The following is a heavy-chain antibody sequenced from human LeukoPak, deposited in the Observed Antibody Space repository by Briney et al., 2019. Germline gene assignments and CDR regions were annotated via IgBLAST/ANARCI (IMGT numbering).Heavy chain of an antibody. J-gene: IGHJ5*02. D-gene: IGHD6-6*01. CDR2: IYYSGST. CDR3: ARGLTLYGSSPRRLCDWFDP. Sequence: PSETLSLTCIVSGGSISSYYWSWIRQPPGKGLEWIGYIYYSGSTNYNPSLKSRDTISVDTPKNQFSLKLSSVTAADTAVYYCARGLTLYGSSPRRLCDWFDPWGQGTLVTVSS. V-gene: IGHV4-59*12. CDR1: GGSISSYY.